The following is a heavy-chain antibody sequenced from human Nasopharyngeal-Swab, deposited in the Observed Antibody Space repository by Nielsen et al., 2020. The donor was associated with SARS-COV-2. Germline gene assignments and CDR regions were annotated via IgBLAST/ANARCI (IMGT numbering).Heavy chain of an antibody. V-gene: IGHV4-59*01. CDR3: ARENWQLANVFDI. CDR2: MYDNEYT. D-gene: IGHD6-19*01. CDR1: GASMSGYS. Sequence: SETLSLTCTVSGASMSGYSGSWIRQPPGKGLEWIAFMYDNEYTNYNPSLRGRATISLDTSKNQFSLKVTSVTAADTAVYYCARENWQLANVFDIWGQGTMVTVSS. J-gene: IGHJ3*02.